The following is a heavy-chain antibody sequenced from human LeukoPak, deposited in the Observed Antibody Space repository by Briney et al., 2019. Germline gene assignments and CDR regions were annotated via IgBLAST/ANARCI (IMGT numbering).Heavy chain of an antibody. CDR2: INSDGSST. Sequence: GGSLRLSCVASGFTFSSYWMHWVRHAPGKGLVWVSRINSDGSSTSYADSVKGRFTISRDNAKNTLYLQMNSLRAEDTAVYYCARRFRREEGITIFGVVPRLGWFDPWGQGTLVTVSS. CDR3: ARRFRREEGITIFGVVPRLGWFDP. V-gene: IGHV3-74*01. CDR1: GFTFSSYW. J-gene: IGHJ5*02. D-gene: IGHD3-3*01.